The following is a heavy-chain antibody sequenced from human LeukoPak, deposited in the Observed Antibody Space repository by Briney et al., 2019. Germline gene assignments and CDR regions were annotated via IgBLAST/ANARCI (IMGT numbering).Heavy chain of an antibody. CDR2: ISGSGGST. D-gene: IGHD3-22*01. J-gene: IGHJ4*02. V-gene: IGHV3-23*01. Sequence: GGSLRLSCAASGFTFSSYAMSWVRQAPGKGLEWVSAISGSGGSTYYADSVRGRFTISRDNSKNTLYLQMNSLRAEDTAVYYCAKSIYYDSSRLYYFDYWGQATLVTVSP. CDR3: AKSIYYDSSRLYYFDY. CDR1: GFTFSSYA.